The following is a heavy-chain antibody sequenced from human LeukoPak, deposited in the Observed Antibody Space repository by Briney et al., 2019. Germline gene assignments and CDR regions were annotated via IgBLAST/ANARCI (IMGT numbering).Heavy chain of an antibody. Sequence: SETLSLTCTVYGGSISSYYWSWIRQPAGKGLEWIGRIYTSGSTNYNPSLKSRVTMSVDTSKNQFSLKLSAVTAADTAVYYCARFSSSTWAYDLWGQGTLVTVSS. D-gene: IGHD6-13*01. V-gene: IGHV4-4*07. CDR1: GGSISSYY. J-gene: IGHJ5*02. CDR2: IYTSGST. CDR3: ARFSSSTWAYDL.